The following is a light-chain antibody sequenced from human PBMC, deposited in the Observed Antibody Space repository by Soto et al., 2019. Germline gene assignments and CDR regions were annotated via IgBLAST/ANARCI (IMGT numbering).Light chain of an antibody. J-gene: IGKJ1*01. Sequence: ATLSCRASQSVSNNFLAWYQQKPGQAPRLLIYGASNRATGIPDRFSGSGSGTDFTLTISRLEPEDFAVYYCQQYGSSGTFGQGTKVDIK. CDR1: QSVSNNF. V-gene: IGKV3-20*01. CDR2: GAS. CDR3: QQYGSSGT.